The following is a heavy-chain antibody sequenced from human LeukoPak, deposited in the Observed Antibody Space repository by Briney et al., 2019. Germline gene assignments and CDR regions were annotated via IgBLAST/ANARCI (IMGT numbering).Heavy chain of an antibody. CDR1: Y. D-gene: IGHD6-19*01. Sequence: YWSWIRQXPGKGLEWIGYIYYSGSTNYNPSLKSRVTISVDTSKNQFSLKLSSVTAADTAVYYCASRTIAVAGPNWFDPWGQGTLVTVSS. V-gene: IGHV4-59*12. J-gene: IGHJ5*02. CDR2: IYYSGST. CDR3: ASRTIAVAGPNWFDP.